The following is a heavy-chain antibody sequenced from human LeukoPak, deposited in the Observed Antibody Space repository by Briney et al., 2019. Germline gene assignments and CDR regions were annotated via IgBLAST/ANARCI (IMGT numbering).Heavy chain of an antibody. Sequence: QAGGSLRLSCAASGFTFDDYAMHWGRQAPGKGLEWVSGISWNSGSIDYVHSVKGRFTISRDNAKNSLYLQMNSLRAEDTALYYCAKGGTINYSYYMDVWGKGTTVTVSS. V-gene: IGHV3-9*01. D-gene: IGHD1-26*01. CDR2: ISWNSGSI. J-gene: IGHJ6*03. CDR1: GFTFDDYA. CDR3: AKGGTINYSYYMDV.